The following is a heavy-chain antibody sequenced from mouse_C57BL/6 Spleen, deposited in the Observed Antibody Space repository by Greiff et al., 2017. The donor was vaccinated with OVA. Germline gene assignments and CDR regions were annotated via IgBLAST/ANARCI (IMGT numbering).Heavy chain of an antibody. J-gene: IGHJ1*03. CDR1: GYTFTNYW. CDR3: ARGSATVVYFDV. CDR2: IYPGGGYT. D-gene: IGHD1-1*01. V-gene: IGHV1-63*01. Sequence: VQVVESGAELVRPGTSVKMSCKASGYTFTNYWIGWAKQRPGHGLEWIGDIYPGGGYTNYNEKFKGKATLTADKSSSTAYMQFSSLTSEDSAIYYCARGSATVVYFDVWGTGTTVTVSS.